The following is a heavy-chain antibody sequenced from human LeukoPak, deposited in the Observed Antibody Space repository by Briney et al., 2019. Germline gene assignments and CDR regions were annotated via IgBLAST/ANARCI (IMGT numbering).Heavy chain of an antibody. J-gene: IGHJ5*02. CDR3: AKAGASGSYALDL. V-gene: IGHV3-48*02. CDR2: ISSSRTII. D-gene: IGHD3-10*01. Sequence: PGGSLRLSCAASGFTFSTYGMYWVRQGPGKGLEWVSYISSSRTIIYYADSVKGRFIISRDNAKNSLYLQMNSLTDEDTAVYYCAKAGASGSYALDLWGQGTLVTVSS. CDR1: GFTFSTYG.